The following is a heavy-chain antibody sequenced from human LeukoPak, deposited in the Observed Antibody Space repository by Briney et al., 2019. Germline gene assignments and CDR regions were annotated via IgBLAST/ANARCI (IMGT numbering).Heavy chain of an antibody. J-gene: IGHJ5*02. CDR3: ARQRGMEPDTSDWFDP. D-gene: IGHD1-1*01. V-gene: IGHV4-4*09. CDR2: IYTSGST. CDR1: GGSISSYY. Sequence: SETLSLTCTVSGGSISSYYWSWIRQPPVKGLEWIGYIYTSGSTTYNPSLKSRVTISVDTSKNQFALKLSSVTAADTAVYYCARQRGMEPDTSDWFDPWGQGTLVTVSS.